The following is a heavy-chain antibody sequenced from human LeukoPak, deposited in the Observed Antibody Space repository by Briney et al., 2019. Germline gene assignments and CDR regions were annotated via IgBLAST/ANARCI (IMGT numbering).Heavy chain of an antibody. V-gene: IGHV3-53*01. J-gene: IGHJ3*02. CDR3: ARWFVEFPYAFDI. CDR1: GFTVSSNY. D-gene: IGHD3-10*01. CDR2: IYSGGST. Sequence: GGSLRLSSAASGFTVSSNYMSWVRQAPGKGLEWVSVIYSGGSTYYADSVKGRFTISRDNSKNTLYLQMNSLRAEDTAVYYCARWFVEFPYAFDIWGQGTMVTVSS.